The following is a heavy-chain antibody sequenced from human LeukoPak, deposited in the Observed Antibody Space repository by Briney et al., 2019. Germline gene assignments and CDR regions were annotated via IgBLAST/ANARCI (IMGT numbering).Heavy chain of an antibody. J-gene: IGHJ4*02. V-gene: IGHV3-33*01. CDR1: GFSFKDTG. CDR3: ARDHQAAAGLPYY. CDR2: IWYDGSTK. D-gene: IGHD6-13*01. Sequence: GGSLRLSCAASGFSFKDTGMHWVRQAPGKGPEWLTIIWYDGSTKYYAVSVKGRFTVSRDNSKNILYLQMNSLRAEDTAVYYCARDHQAAAGLPYYWGQGTLVTVSS.